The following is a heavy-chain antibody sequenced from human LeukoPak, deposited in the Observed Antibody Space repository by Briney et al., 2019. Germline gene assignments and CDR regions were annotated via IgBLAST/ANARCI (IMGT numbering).Heavy chain of an antibody. V-gene: IGHV1-18*01. D-gene: IGHD2-2*01. CDR3: ARDRRLFVVVPAADYYFDY. Sequence: ASVTVSCKASGYTFTNNGISWVRQAPGQGLEWMGWISAYNGNTNYAQKLQGRVTMTTDTSTSTAYMELRSLRSDDTAVYYCARDRRLFVVVPAADYYFDYWGQGTLVTVSS. J-gene: IGHJ4*02. CDR2: ISAYNGNT. CDR1: GYTFTNNG.